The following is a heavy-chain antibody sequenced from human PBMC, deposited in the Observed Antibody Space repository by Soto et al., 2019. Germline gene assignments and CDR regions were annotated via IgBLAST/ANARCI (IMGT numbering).Heavy chain of an antibody. V-gene: IGHV1-8*01. CDR1: GYTFTNYD. Sequence: QEQLVQSGAEVKKPGASVKVSCKASGYTFTNYDINWVRQATGQGLEWMGWMNPTSGHTGYAQKVQGRITLTRDTSIGTAYMELSSLRSEDTAVYYCATGRKTAAGTWYLGLWGRGTLVTVSS. D-gene: IGHD6-13*01. J-gene: IGHJ2*01. CDR2: MNPTSGHT. CDR3: ATGRKTAAGTWYLGL.